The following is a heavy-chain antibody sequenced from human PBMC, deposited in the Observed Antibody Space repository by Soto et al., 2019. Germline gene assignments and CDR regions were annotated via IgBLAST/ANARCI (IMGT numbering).Heavy chain of an antibody. J-gene: IGHJ4*02. D-gene: IGHD6-19*01. V-gene: IGHV5-51*01. CDR2: IYPGDSDT. CDR3: ARYSSGWPYYCNC. CDR1: GYSFTSYW. Sequence: PGESLKISCNGPGYSFTSYWIGWVRQMPGKGLEWMGIIYPGDSDTRYSSSFQGRVTISADKSISTAYLQLSSLKAPDTAMHYCARYSSGWPYYCNCWDQGTLGAACS.